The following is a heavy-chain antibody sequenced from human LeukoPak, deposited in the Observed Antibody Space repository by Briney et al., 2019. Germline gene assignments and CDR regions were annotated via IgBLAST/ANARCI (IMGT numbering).Heavy chain of an antibody. D-gene: IGHD3-16*01. CDR3: ARYWRSGNYYIDY. CDR1: GFTFSSFA. Sequence: GESLRLSCTASGFTFSSFAMAWVRQTPGKGLEWASTIREGGYDTYYADSLKGRFTISRDDSKNTLYLQLNSLRAEDTAVYYCARYWRSGNYYIDYWGPGTLVTVSS. V-gene: IGHV3-23*01. CDR2: IREGGYDT. J-gene: IGHJ4*02.